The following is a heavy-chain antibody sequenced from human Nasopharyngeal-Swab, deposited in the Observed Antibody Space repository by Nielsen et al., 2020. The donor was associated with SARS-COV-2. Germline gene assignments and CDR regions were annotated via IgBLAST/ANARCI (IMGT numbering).Heavy chain of an antibody. CDR2: ISSSSSYI. CDR1: GFTFSSYS. V-gene: IGHV3-21*01. CDR3: ASLLSITIFGDFDY. D-gene: IGHD3-3*01. Sequence: GESLKISCAASGFTFSSYSMNWVRQAPGKGLGWVSSISSSSSYIYYADSVKGRFTISRDNAKNSLYLQMNSLRAEDTAVYYCASLLSITIFGDFDYWGQGTLVTVSS. J-gene: IGHJ4*02.